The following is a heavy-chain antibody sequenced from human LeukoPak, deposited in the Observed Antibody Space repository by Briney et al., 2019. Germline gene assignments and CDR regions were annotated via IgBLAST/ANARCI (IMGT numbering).Heavy chain of an antibody. CDR1: GYTFTSYD. CDR3: TRGLTGTTSNY. Sequence: ASVKVSCKASGYTFTSYDINWVRQATGQGLEWMGWMNPNSGNTGYAHKFQGRVTITRNTSISTAYMELSSLRSEDTAVYYCTRGLTGTTSNYWGQGTPVTVSS. V-gene: IGHV1-8*03. J-gene: IGHJ4*02. D-gene: IGHD1-7*01. CDR2: MNPNSGNT.